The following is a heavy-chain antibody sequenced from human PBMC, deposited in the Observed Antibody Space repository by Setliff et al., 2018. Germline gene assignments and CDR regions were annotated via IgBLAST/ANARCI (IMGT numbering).Heavy chain of an antibody. J-gene: IGHJ4*02. D-gene: IGHD3-3*01. Sequence: ASVKVSCKASVGTFSSYAISWVRQAPGQGLEWMGRIIPIFGTANYAQKFQGRVTITADKSTSTAYMELSSLRSEDTAVYYCASRNYDFWSGYSHPFDYWGQGTLVTVSS. V-gene: IGHV1-69*06. CDR1: VGTFSSYA. CDR2: IIPIFGTA. CDR3: ASRNYDFWSGYSHPFDY.